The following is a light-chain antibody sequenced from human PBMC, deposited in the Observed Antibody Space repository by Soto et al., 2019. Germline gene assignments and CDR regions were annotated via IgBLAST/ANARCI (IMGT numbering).Light chain of an antibody. J-gene: IGKJ5*01. CDR1: QSVSSY. CDR2: DAS. V-gene: IGKV3-11*01. Sequence: EILGAQSPAPLALSAGERSTLSCRASQSVSSYLAWYQQKPGQAPRLLIYDASNRATGIPARFSGSGSGTDFTLTISSLEPEDFAVYYCQQRSNWPTFGQGTRVEI. CDR3: QQRSNWPT.